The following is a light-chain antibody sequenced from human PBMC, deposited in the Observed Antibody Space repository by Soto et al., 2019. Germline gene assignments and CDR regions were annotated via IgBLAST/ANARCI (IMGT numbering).Light chain of an antibody. V-gene: IGKV3-20*01. CDR3: QQYGSSALT. CDR1: QSVSSIY. Sequence: EIVLTQSPGTLYLSPGERATLSCRASQSVSSIYLAWYQQKPGQAPRRLIYGASIRPTGIPDRFSGSGSGTDFTLSISILEPEVFAVYYCQQYGSSALTFGGVTKV. J-gene: IGKJ4*01. CDR2: GAS.